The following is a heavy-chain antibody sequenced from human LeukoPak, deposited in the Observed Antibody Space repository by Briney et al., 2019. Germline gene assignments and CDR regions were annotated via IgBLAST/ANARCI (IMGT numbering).Heavy chain of an antibody. D-gene: IGHD3-22*01. CDR1: GFTFSSYA. Sequence: GGSLRLSCAASGFTFSSYAMSWVRQAPGKGLEWVSAISGSGGSTYYADSVKGRFTISRDNSKNTLYLQMNSLRAEDTAVYYCAGEYYYDSSGYSNYWGQGTLVTVSS. CDR2: ISGSGGST. V-gene: IGHV3-23*01. J-gene: IGHJ4*02. CDR3: AGEYYYDSSGYSNY.